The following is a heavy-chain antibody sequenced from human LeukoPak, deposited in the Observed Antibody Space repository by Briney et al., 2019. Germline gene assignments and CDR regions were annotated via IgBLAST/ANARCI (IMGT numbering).Heavy chain of an antibody. CDR2: IYYSGGT. Sequence: SETLSLTCTVSGGSISSGGYYWSWIRQHPGKGLEWIGYIYYSGGTYYNPSLKSRVTISVDTSKNQFSLKLSSVTAADTAVYYCARSGYYYGSGSYLLDYGGQGTLVTVSS. CDR1: GGSISSGGYY. D-gene: IGHD3-10*01. J-gene: IGHJ4*02. CDR3: ARSGYYYGSGSYLLDY. V-gene: IGHV4-31*03.